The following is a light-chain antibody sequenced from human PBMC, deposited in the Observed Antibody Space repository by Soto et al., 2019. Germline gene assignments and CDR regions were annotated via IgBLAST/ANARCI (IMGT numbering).Light chain of an antibody. CDR3: QQYNTYPWT. CDR2: KTY. J-gene: IGKJ1*01. V-gene: IGKV1-5*03. CDR1: QSISNW. Sequence: DIRMTQSPSTLPASVGDRVTVTCRASQSISNWLAWFQQKPGKAPKLLIYKTYALESGVPSRFSGSGSGTEFTLIISSLQPDDFATYFCQQYNTYPWTFGQGTKVDI.